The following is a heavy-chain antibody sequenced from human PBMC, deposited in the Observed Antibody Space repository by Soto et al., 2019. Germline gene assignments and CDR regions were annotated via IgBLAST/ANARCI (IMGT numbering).Heavy chain of an antibody. V-gene: IGHV1-8*01. D-gene: IGHD1-7*01. CDR1: GYTFTSYD. J-gene: IGHJ4*02. Sequence: ASVKVSCKASGYTFTSYDIKWVRQATGQGLEWMGWTNPNSGNTGYAQKFQGRVTMTRNTSISTAYMELSRLRSEDTAVYYCERGRSITGTTSHLGYWGQGTLVTVSS. CDR2: TNPNSGNT. CDR3: ERGRSITGTTSHLGY.